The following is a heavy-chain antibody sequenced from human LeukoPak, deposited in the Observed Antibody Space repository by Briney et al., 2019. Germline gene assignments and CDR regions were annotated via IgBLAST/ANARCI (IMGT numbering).Heavy chain of an antibody. Sequence: SQTLSLTCAISGDSVSSNSAAWNWIRQSPSRGLEWLGRTYYRSKWYNDYAVSVKSRITINPDTSKNQFSLQPNSVTPEDTAVYYCASSSSSSWYPNWFDPWGQGTLVTVSS. V-gene: IGHV6-1*01. J-gene: IGHJ5*02. CDR3: ASSSSSSWYPNWFDP. CDR1: GDSVSSNSAA. D-gene: IGHD6-13*01. CDR2: TYYRSKWYN.